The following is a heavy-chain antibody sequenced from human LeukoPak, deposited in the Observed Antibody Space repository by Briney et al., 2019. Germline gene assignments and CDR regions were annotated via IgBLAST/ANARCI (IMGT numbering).Heavy chain of an antibody. CDR1: GGSFSGYY. CDR3: ATALDGYSSGWYGRNWFDP. CDR2: INHSGST. J-gene: IGHJ5*02. Sequence: SETLSLTCAVYGGSFSGYYWSWIRQPPGKGLEWIGEINHSGSTNYNPSLKSRVTISVDKSKNQFSLKLSSVTAADTAVYYCATALDGYSSGWYGRNWFDPWGQGTLVTVSS. V-gene: IGHV4-34*01. D-gene: IGHD6-19*01.